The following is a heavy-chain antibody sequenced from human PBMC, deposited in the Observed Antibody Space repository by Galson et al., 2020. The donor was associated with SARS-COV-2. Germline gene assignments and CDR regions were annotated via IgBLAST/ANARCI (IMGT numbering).Heavy chain of an antibody. CDR2: ISYDGSNK. V-gene: IGHV3-30*04. CDR3: ARSYSGSYGGAFDY. CDR1: GFTFSSYA. Sequence: GESLKISCAASGFTFSSYAMHWVRQAPGKGLEWVAVISYDGSNKYYADSVKGRFTIYRDNSKNTLYLQMNSLRAEDTAVYYCARSYSGSYGGAFDYWGQGTLVTVSS. J-gene: IGHJ4*02. D-gene: IGHD1-26*01.